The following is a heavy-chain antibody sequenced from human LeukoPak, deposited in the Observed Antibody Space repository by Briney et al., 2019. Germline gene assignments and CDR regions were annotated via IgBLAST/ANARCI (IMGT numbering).Heavy chain of an antibody. CDR2: IHYDSSTE. CDR1: GFAFSSYG. V-gene: IGHV3-30*02. Sequence: PGGSLRLSCAASGFAFSSYGMHWVRQAPGKGLEWVAYIHYDSSTEDYADSVKGRFTISRDNSKNTLYLQINSLRAEDTAVYYCAKPTCGGDCYSYYFDYWGQGTLVTVSS. J-gene: IGHJ4*02. D-gene: IGHD2-21*02. CDR3: AKPTCGGDCYSYYFDY.